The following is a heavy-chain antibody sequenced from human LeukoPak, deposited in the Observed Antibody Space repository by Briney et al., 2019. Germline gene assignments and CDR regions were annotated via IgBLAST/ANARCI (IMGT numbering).Heavy chain of an antibody. D-gene: IGHD2-2*01. J-gene: IGHJ5*02. Sequence: SETLSLTCTVSGGSISSYYWSWIRQPPGKGLEWIGYIYYSGSTNYNPSPKSRVTISVDTSKNQLSLKLSSVTAADTAVYYCARSDPIVVVPAAIDNWFDPWGQGTLVTVSS. V-gene: IGHV4-59*01. CDR3: ARSDPIVVVPAAIDNWFDP. CDR1: GGSISSYY. CDR2: IYYSGST.